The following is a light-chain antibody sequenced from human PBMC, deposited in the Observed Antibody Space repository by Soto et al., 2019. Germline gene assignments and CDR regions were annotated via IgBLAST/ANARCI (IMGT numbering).Light chain of an antibody. CDR3: SSWDDSLDGPV. CDR2: SIN. Sequence: QSVLTQPPSASATPGQTVTISCSGRYSNIGSNFVSWYQRLPGTAPKLLIYSINQRPSGVPYRFSGSKSGTSASLTIIGLQSEAESDYFCSSWDDSLDGPVFGGGTKLTVL. V-gene: IGLV1-44*01. CDR1: YSNIGSNF. J-gene: IGLJ3*02.